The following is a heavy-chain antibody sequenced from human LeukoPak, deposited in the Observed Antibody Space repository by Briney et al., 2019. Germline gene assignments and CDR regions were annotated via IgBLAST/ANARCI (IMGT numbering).Heavy chain of an antibody. CDR3: ARGYPQWLVHPRYYFDY. CDR1: GFTFSSYS. J-gene: IGHJ4*02. D-gene: IGHD6-19*01. Sequence: GSLRLSFAASGFTFSSYSRNWVGQAPWKGLEGIGDINHSGSTNYNPSLKSRVTISVDTSKNQFSLKLSSVTAADTAVYYCARGYPQWLVHPRYYFDYWGQGTLVIVSS. CDR2: INHSGST. V-gene: IGHV4-34*01.